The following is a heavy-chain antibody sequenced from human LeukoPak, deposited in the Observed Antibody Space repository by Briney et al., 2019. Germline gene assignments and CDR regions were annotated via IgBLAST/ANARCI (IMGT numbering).Heavy chain of an antibody. V-gene: IGHV3-30*02. CDR1: GFTFNIYG. J-gene: IGHJ4*02. CDR3: AKDVAQYFDY. CDR2: IRNDGRAK. Sequence: PGGSLRLSCAASGFTFNIYGMHWVRQAPGKGLEWVAFIRNDGRAKYYVDSVKGRFTISRDNSRNTLYLQMNSLKTEDTAVYYCAKDVAQYFDYWGQGTLVTVSS.